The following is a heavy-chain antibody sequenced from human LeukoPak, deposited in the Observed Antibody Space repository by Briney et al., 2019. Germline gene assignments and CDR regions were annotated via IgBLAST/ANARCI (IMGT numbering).Heavy chain of an antibody. CDR3: AKDRDYYYYDSSGYSGELDY. J-gene: IGHJ4*02. CDR2: ISYDGSNK. CDR1: GFTFSSYA. V-gene: IGHV3-30-3*01. Sequence: GRSLRLSCAASGFTFSSYAMHWVRQAPGKGLEWVAVISYDGSNKYYADSVKGRFTISRDNSKNTLYLQMNSLRAEDTAVYYCAKDRDYYYYDSSGYSGELDYWGQGTLVTVSS. D-gene: IGHD3-22*01.